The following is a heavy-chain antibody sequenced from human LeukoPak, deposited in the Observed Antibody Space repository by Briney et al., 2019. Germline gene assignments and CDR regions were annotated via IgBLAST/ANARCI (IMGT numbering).Heavy chain of an antibody. Sequence: SETLSLTCAIDGGSFSGYYWSWIREPPGKELEWIGEINHSGSTNYNPSLKSRVTISVDTSKNQFSLKLSSVTAADTAVYYCARGWMVRGVFDYWGQGTLVTVSS. D-gene: IGHD3-10*01. J-gene: IGHJ4*02. CDR3: ARGWMVRGVFDY. CDR1: GGSFSGYY. CDR2: INHSGST. V-gene: IGHV4-34*01.